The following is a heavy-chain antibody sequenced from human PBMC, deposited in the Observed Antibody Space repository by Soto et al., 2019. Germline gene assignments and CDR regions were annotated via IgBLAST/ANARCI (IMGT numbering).Heavy chain of an antibody. D-gene: IGHD6-19*01. Sequence: EVQLVESGGGLVQPGGSLRLSSAASGFSFSNHWMHWVRQVPGKGLVWVARINSDGSTTTYADSVKGRFTISRANARNTLYLQMDSLRAEDTALYYCARGYSSGPDYWGQGTLVTVSS. V-gene: IGHV3-74*01. CDR1: GFSFSNHW. CDR3: ARGYSSGPDY. CDR2: INSDGSTT. J-gene: IGHJ4*02.